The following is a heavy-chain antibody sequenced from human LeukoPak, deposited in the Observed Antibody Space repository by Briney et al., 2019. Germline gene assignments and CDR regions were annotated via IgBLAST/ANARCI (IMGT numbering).Heavy chain of an antibody. Sequence: GGSLRLSCAASGFTFSSYAMSWVRQAPGKGLEWVSAISGSGGSTYYADSVKGRFTISRDNSKNTLYLQMNSLRAEDTAVYYRATVAPATYYDSWSGYSPFAYWGQGTLVTVSS. CDR1: GFTFSSYA. D-gene: IGHD3-3*01. V-gene: IGHV3-23*01. CDR2: ISGSGGST. CDR3: ATVAPATYYDSWSGYSPFAY. J-gene: IGHJ4*02.